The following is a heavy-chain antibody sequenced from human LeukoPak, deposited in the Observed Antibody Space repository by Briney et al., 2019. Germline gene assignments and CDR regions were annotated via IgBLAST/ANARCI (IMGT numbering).Heavy chain of an antibody. CDR1: GYTFTSYA. CDR2: INAGNGNT. J-gene: IGHJ5*02. CDR3: AREVLRFLENWFDP. V-gene: IGHV1-3*01. D-gene: IGHD3-3*01. Sequence: ASVKVSCTASGYTFTSYAMHWVRQAPGQRLERMGWINAGNGNTKYSQKFQGRVTITRDTSASTAYMELSSLRSEDTAVYYCAREVLRFLENWFDPWGQGTLVTVSS.